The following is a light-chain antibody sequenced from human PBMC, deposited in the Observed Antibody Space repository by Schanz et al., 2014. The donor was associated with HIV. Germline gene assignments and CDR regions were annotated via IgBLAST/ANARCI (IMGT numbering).Light chain of an antibody. CDR3: ATWDDSLKGYV. V-gene: IGLV1-44*01. J-gene: IGLJ1*01. Sequence: QSVLTQPPSASGTPGQRVTISCSGSSSTFRSNAVNWYQPLPGTAPKLLIYNTYHRPSGVPDRFSGSQSGASASLPISGLQSEDEADFYCATWDDSLKGYVFGTGTKLTVL. CDR1: SSTFRSNA. CDR2: NTY.